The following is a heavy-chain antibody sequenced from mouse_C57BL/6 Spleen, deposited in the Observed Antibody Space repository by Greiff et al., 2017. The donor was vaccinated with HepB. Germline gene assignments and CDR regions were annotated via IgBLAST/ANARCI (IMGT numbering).Heavy chain of an antibody. CDR3: ARGSITPVFDY. V-gene: IGHV1-80*01. D-gene: IGHD1-1*01. J-gene: IGHJ2*01. CDR2: IYPGDGDT. CDR1: GYAFSSYW. Sequence: LEESGAELVKPGASVKISCKASGYAFSSYWMHWVKQRPGKGLEWIGQIYPGDGDTNYNGKFKGKATLTADKSSSTAYMQLSSLTSEDSAVYFCARGSITPVFDYWGQGTTLTVSS.